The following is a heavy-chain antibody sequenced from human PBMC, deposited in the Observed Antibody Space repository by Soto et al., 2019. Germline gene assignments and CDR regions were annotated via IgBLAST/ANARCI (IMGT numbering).Heavy chain of an antibody. CDR2: IYTSGST. J-gene: IGHJ5*02. D-gene: IGHD6-13*01. CDR1: GGSISSYY. Sequence: QVQLQESGPGLVKPSETLSLTCTVSGGSISSYYWSWIRQPAGKGLEWIGRIYTSGSTNYNPSLKSRVTMAVDTSKNHFSLKLSSVTAAATAVYYCAREGGSSSWHNWFDPWGQGTLVTVSS. V-gene: IGHV4-4*07. CDR3: AREGGSSSWHNWFDP.